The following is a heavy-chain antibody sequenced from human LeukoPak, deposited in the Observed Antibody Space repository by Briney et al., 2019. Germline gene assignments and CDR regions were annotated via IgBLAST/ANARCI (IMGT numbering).Heavy chain of an antibody. D-gene: IGHD3-16*01. Sequence: GESLKISCQTSGYTFSDYWIGWVRQMPGKGLEWMGTIYPRDSDTKYSPSFQGQVVISVDKSINTAYLQWTSLKASDTAMYYCARHTGEGSHFQHWGRGSLVTVSS. CDR2: IYPRDSDT. V-gene: IGHV5-51*01. CDR3: ARHTGEGSHFQH. CDR1: GYTFSDYW. J-gene: IGHJ1*01.